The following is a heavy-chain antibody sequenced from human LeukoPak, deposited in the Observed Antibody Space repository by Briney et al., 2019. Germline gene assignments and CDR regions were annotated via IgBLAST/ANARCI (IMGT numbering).Heavy chain of an antibody. D-gene: IGHD2-15*01. CDR1: GFTFNTYW. CDR2: IKYDGSNP. Sequence: GSLRLSCAASGFTFNTYWMHWARQAPGKGLVWVSHIKYDGSNPTYADSVKGRFTISRDNAKNTLYLQMNSLRAEDTAVYYCARHLPEGGPDYCGQGTLVTVSS. CDR3: ARHLPEGGPDY. J-gene: IGHJ4*02. V-gene: IGHV3-74*01.